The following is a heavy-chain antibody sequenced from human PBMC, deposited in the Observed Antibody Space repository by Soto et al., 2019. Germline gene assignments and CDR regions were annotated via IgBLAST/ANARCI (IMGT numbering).Heavy chain of an antibody. Sequence: SETLSLTCTVSGGSVSGSYWSWIRQPPGKGLEWIAYIHYSGSTNYNPSLKSRVTVSVDMSKNHFSLKLTSVTAADTALYYCARGGWSHDFWGRGILVT. D-gene: IGHD6-19*01. J-gene: IGHJ4*02. CDR3: ARGGWSHDF. CDR1: GGSVSGSY. CDR2: IHYSGST. V-gene: IGHV4-59*02.